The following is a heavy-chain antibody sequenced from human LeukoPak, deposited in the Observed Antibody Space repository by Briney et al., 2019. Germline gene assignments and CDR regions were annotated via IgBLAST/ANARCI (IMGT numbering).Heavy chain of an antibody. CDR1: GFTFSSYG. J-gene: IGHJ6*01. V-gene: IGHV3-33*01. CDR2: TWYDGRNN. Sequence: GGSLRLSCAASGFTFSSYGMHWVRQAPGKGLEWVAVTWYDGRNNYYAASVKGRFTISRDDSKTTVYLLMNSLRAEDTAVYYCAREVAPLYFHYGMYVWGEGTTVTVSS. CDR3: AREVAPLYFHYGMYV. D-gene: IGHD2-21*01.